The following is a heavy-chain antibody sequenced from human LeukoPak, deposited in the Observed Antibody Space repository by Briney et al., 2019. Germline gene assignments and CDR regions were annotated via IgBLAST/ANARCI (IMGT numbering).Heavy chain of an antibody. Sequence: SETLSLTCTVSGGSISSGGYYWSRIRQPPGKGLEWIGYIYHSGSTYYNPSLKSRVTISVDRSKNQFSLKLSSVTAADTAVYYCARAKSEASSGYSDPLYFDYWGQGTLVTVSS. CDR1: GGSISSGGYY. CDR3: ARAKSEASSGYSDPLYFDY. J-gene: IGHJ4*02. V-gene: IGHV4-30-2*01. D-gene: IGHD3-22*01. CDR2: IYHSGST.